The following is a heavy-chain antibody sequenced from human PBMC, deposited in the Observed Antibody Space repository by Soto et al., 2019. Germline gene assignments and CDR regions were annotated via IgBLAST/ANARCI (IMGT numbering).Heavy chain of an antibody. Sequence: ASVKVSCKASGYTFITYGVTWVRQAPGQGLEWMGWVTPYNGKTHYAQKFQDRVTMTTDTAATTAYMELRSLTSDDSAMYFCARDTSHYFDHWGQGILVTVSS. CDR3: ARDTSHYFDH. CDR2: VTPYNGKT. D-gene: IGHD2-2*01. J-gene: IGHJ4*02. CDR1: GYTFITYG. V-gene: IGHV1-18*01.